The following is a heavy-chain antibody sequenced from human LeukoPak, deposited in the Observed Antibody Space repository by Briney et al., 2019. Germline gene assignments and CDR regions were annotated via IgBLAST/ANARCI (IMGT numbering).Heavy chain of an antibody. CDR1: GYIFTGYY. Sequence: RASVKVSCKASGYIFTGYYMHWVRQAPGQGLEWMGWINPNSGGTNYAQKFQGRVTMTRDTSISTAYMELSRLRSDDTAVYHCARHGSSGWKDYWGQGTLVTVSS. J-gene: IGHJ4*02. V-gene: IGHV1-2*02. D-gene: IGHD6-19*01. CDR3: ARHGSSGWKDY. CDR2: INPNSGGT.